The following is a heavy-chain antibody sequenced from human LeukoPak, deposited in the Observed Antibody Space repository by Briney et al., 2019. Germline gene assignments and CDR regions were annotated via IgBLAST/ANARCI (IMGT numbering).Heavy chain of an antibody. CDR1: GYSIGSGYY. Sequence: PSETLSLTCTVSGYSIGSGYYWGWIRQPPGKGLEWIATISHSGSTYYNPSLKSQVTISVDTSKNQFSLKLSSVTAADTAVYSCARGSVRGEFDPWGQGTLVTVSS. J-gene: IGHJ5*02. V-gene: IGHV4-38-2*02. D-gene: IGHD3-10*01. CDR2: ISHSGST. CDR3: ARGSVRGEFDP.